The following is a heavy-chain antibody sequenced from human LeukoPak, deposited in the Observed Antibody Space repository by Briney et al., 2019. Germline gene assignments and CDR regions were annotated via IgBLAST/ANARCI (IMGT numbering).Heavy chain of an antibody. V-gene: IGHV4-34*01. CDR2: INHSGST. CDR1: GGSFSGYY. Sequence: SETLSLTCAVYGGSFSGYYWSWIRQPPGKGLEWIGEINHSGSTNYNPSLKSRVTISVDTSKNQFSLKLSSVTAADTAVYYCARLGNRDGYNYFLDYWGQGILVTVSS. CDR3: ARLGNRDGYNYFLDY. D-gene: IGHD5-24*01. J-gene: IGHJ4*02.